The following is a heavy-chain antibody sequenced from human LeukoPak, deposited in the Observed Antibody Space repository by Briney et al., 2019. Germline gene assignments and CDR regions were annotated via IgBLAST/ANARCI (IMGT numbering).Heavy chain of an antibody. J-gene: IGHJ3*02. CDR1: GYTFIDYY. V-gene: IGHV1-2*02. Sequence: GASVKVSCKASGYTFIDYYINWVRQAPGQGLEWMGWINPTSGGTKYAQKFQGRVTLTRDTPINTAYMELSRLISDDTAVYYCAGNYKILNGYYDDDGFDIWGQGTKVTVSS. CDR2: INPTSGGT. D-gene: IGHD3-9*01. CDR3: AGNYKILNGYYDDDGFDI.